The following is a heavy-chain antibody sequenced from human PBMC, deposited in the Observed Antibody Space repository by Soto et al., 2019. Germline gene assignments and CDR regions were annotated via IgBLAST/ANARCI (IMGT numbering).Heavy chain of an antibody. Sequence: GGSLRLSCVASGFMYRNYPMSWVRQGPGKGLEWVAGISGSGDSAYYADSVKGRFTIARDNSKNTVNLQMNSVRADDTAVYYFAKDMRSLGCGPTAFDILGQGTMVTVSS. CDR2: ISGSGDSA. V-gene: IGHV3-23*01. CDR3: AKDMRSLGCGPTAFDI. D-gene: IGHD3-16*02. CDR1: GFMYRNYP. J-gene: IGHJ3*02.